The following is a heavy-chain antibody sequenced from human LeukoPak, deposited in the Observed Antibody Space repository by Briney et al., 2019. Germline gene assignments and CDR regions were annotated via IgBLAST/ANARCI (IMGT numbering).Heavy chain of an antibody. D-gene: IGHD6-19*01. CDR1: GFTFDDYT. CDR3: AKDIDYSSGWYGIDY. CDR2: ISWDGGST. Sequence: PGGSLRLSWAASGFTFDDYTMHWVRQAPGKGLEWVSLISWDGGSTYYADSVKGRFTISRDNSKNSLYLQMNSLRTEDTALYYCAKDIDYSSGWYGIDYWGQGTLVTVSS. J-gene: IGHJ4*02. V-gene: IGHV3-43*01.